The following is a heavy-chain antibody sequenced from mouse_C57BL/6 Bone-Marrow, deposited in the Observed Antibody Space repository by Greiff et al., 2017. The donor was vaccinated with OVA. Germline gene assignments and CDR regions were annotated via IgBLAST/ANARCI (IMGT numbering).Heavy chain of an antibody. J-gene: IGHJ2*01. Sequence: QVQLQQPGAELVRPGSSVKLSCKASGYTFTSYWMDWVKQRPGQGLEWIGNIYPSDSETHYNQKFKDKATLTVDKSSSTAYMQLISLTSEDSAVYYCARYSPYYGHYWGQGTTLTVSS. CDR1: GYTFTSYW. CDR3: ARYSPYYGHY. D-gene: IGHD1-2*01. CDR2: IYPSDSET. V-gene: IGHV1-61*01.